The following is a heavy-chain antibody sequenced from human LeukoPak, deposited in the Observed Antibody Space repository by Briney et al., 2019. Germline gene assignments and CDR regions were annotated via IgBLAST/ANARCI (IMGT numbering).Heavy chain of an antibody. J-gene: IGHJ4*02. V-gene: IGHV4-61*02. CDR2: IYTSGST. CDR3: ARGFDSSGYYYVGY. CDR1: GGSISSGSYY. D-gene: IGHD3-22*01. Sequence: PSQTLSLTCTVSGGSISSGSYYWSWIRQPAGKGLEWIGRIYTSGSTNYNPSLKSRVTISVDTSKNQFSLKLSSVTAADTAVYYCARGFDSSGYYYVGYWGQGTLVTVSS.